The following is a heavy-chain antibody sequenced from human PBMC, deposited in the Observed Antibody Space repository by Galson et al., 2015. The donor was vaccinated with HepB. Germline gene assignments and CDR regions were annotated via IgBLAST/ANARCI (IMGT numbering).Heavy chain of an antibody. CDR2: IWYDGSNK. V-gene: IGHV3-33*01. CDR3: ARDYASSWYFNHYYGMDV. CDR1: GFSFSSYG. D-gene: IGHD6-13*01. Sequence: SLRLSCAASGFSFSSYGMHWVRQAPGKGLEWVAVIWYDGSNKYLADSVKGRFTISRDNSKNTLYLRMNSLRAEDTAVYYCARDYASSWYFNHYYGMDVWGQGTTVTVSS. J-gene: IGHJ6*02.